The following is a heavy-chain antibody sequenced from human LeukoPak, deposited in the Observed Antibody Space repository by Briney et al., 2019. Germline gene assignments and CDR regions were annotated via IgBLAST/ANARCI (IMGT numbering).Heavy chain of an antibody. D-gene: IGHD3-16*01. CDR2: IYSGGST. V-gene: IGHV3-53*01. Sequence: GGSLRLSCAAPGFTVSSNYMSWVRQAPGKGLGWVSVIYSGGSTYYADSVKGRFTTSRDNSKNTLYLQMNSLRAEDTAVYYCARIVREHGTYDAFDIWGQGTMVTISS. CDR1: GFTVSSNY. J-gene: IGHJ3*02. CDR3: ARIVREHGTYDAFDI.